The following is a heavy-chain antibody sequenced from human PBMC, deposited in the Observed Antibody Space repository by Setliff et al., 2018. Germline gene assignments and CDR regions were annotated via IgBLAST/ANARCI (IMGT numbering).Heavy chain of an antibody. D-gene: IGHD4-17*01. Sequence: PGGSLRLSCAASGFTFTNYWINWVRQAPGKGLEWVANIKQDESEKHYVGSVKGRFTISRDNAKNSLYLQMNSLRAEDTAVYYCARLRKDYGDYYYFDYWGQGTLVTVSS. V-gene: IGHV3-7*01. CDR3: ARLRKDYGDYYYFDY. CDR1: GFTFTNYW. CDR2: IKQDESEK. J-gene: IGHJ4*02.